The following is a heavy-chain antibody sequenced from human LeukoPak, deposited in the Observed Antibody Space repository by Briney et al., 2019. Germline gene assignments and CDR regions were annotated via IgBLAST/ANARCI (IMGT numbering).Heavy chain of an antibody. J-gene: IGHJ4*02. V-gene: IGHV3-74*01. CDR2: IISDGSSA. Sequence: GGSLRLSCAASGFTFVDYWMHWVRQAPGKGLVWVSRIISDGSSASYADSVKGRFTMSRDNAKNTLHLQMNSLSVEDTAVYYCVRDSNYHPDCWGQGTLVTVSS. D-gene: IGHD4-11*01. CDR3: VRDSNYHPDC. CDR1: GFTFVDYW.